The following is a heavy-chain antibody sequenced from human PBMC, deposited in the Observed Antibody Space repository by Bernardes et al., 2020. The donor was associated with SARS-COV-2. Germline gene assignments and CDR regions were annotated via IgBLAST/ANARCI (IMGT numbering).Heavy chain of an antibody. CDR3: AKMGLAPGSTIGGEWLRFDY. V-gene: IGHV3-23*01. D-gene: IGHD3-3*01. Sequence: GGSLRLSCAASGFTLISTTMSWVRQAPGRGLELVSSITGSGHNTYSSDSVKGRFTISRDISKNTLYLQMGSLRPEDTAVYYCAKMGLAPGSTIGGEWLRFDYSGQRAPGTVSS. CDR2: ITGSGHNT. CDR1: GFTLISTT. J-gene: IGHJ4*02.